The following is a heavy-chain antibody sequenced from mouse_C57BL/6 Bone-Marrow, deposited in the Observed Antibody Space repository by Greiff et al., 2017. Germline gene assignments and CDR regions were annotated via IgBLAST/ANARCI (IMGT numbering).Heavy chain of an antibody. Sequence: QVHVKQPGAELVMPGASVKLSCKASGYTFTSYWMHWVKQRPGQGLEWIGEIDPSDSYTNYNQKFKGKTTLTVDKSSSTAYMQHSSLTSEDSAVYSGGGGGYYALDYWGQGTSVTVSS. CDR1: GYTFTSYW. J-gene: IGHJ4*01. V-gene: IGHV1-69*01. CDR2: IDPSDSYT. CDR3: GGGGYYALDY.